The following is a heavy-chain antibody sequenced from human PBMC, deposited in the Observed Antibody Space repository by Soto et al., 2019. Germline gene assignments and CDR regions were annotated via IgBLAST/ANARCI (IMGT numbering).Heavy chain of an antibody. CDR2: MSGSGSGT. Sequence: DVQLLESGGGLVQPGGSLRLSCAASGFRFSTYDMSWVRQAPGKGLEWVSVMSGSGSGTYYADSVKGRFTISRDNSKNTLFLQMDSLTVEDTAVYYCVRDPVALRNRVRVGYFNLWGRGTQVTVSS. D-gene: IGHD1-26*01. CDR1: GFRFSTYD. J-gene: IGHJ2*01. V-gene: IGHV3-23*01. CDR3: VRDPVALRNRVRVGYFNL.